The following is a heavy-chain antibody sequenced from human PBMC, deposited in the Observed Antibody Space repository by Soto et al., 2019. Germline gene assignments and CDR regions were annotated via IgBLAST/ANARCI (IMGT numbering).Heavy chain of an antibody. Sequence: QVQLVESGGGVVQPGRSLRLSCAASGFTFSSYAMHWVRQAPGKGLEWVAFISYDGSNKYYADSVKGRFTISRDNPKNTLYLQMTGLRGEDTAVYYCTSRGYGMDVWGLVTTVTVS. V-gene: IGHV3-30-3*01. CDR3: TSRGYGMDV. CDR2: ISYDGSNK. J-gene: IGHJ6*02. CDR1: GFTFSSYA.